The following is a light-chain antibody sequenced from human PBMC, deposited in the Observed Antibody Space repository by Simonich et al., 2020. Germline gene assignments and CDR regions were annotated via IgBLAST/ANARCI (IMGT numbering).Light chain of an antibody. CDR2: GAS. CDR3: QQYGSSPPNT. CDR1: QSVSSSY. Sequence: EIVLTQSPGTLSLSPGERATLSCRASQSVSSSYLAWYQQKPGQAPRLLIYGASSRATGIPDRVSGSGSGTDFTLTISRLEPEDFAVYYCQQYGSSPPNTCGQGTKLEIK. V-gene: IGKV3-20*01. J-gene: IGKJ2*01.